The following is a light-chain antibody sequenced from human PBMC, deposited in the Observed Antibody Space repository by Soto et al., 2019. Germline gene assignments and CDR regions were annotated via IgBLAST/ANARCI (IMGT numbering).Light chain of an antibody. CDR3: QQSYSTPRT. V-gene: IGKV1-39*01. CDR1: QSISSY. CDR2: AAS. Sequence: DIQMTQSPSSLSASVGDRVTITCRASQSISSYLNWYQQKPGKAPKLLIYAASSLQSGVPSRFSGSGSRTDFTLTISSLQPEDFATYYCQQSYSTPRTFGQGTKVE. J-gene: IGKJ1*01.